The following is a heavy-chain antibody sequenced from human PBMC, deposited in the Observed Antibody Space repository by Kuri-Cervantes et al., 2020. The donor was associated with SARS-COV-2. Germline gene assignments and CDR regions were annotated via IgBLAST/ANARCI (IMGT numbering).Heavy chain of an antibody. D-gene: IGHD3-22*01. J-gene: IGHJ6*03. Sequence: ESLKISCTVSGGSISSYYWSWIRQPPGKGLEWIGYIYYSGSTNYNPSLKSRVTMSVDTSKNQFSLKLSSVTAADTAVYYCARDFDYYDSSGYLRGRYYYYYMDVWGKGTTVTVSS. V-gene: IGHV4-59*12. CDR2: IYYSGST. CDR3: ARDFDYYDSSGYLRGRYYYYYMDV. CDR1: GGSISSYY.